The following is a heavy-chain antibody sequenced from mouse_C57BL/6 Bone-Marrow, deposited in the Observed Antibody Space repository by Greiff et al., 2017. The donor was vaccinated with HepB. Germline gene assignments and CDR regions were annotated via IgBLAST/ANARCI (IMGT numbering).Heavy chain of an antibody. CDR1: GFNIKDDY. J-gene: IGHJ1*03. V-gene: IGHV14-4*01. Sequence: VQLQQSGAELVRPGASVKLSCTASGFNIKDDYMPWVKQRPEQGLEWIGWIDPENGDTEYASKFQGKATITADTSSNTAYLQLSSLTSEDTAVYYCTTGYGSSYWYFEVWGTGTTVTVSS. CDR3: TTGYGSSYWYFEV. CDR2: IDPENGDT. D-gene: IGHD1-1*01.